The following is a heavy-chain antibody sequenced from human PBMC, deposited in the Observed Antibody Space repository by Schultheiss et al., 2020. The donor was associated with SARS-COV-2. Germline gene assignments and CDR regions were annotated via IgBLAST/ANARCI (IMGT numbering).Heavy chain of an antibody. CDR3: ARPKGVYGDGYYFDY. V-gene: IGHV1-46*01. J-gene: IGHJ4*02. CDR1: GYTFTGYY. Sequence: ASVKVSCKASGYTFTGYYMHWVRQAPGQGLEWMGIINPSGGSTSYAQKFQGRVTMTRDTSTSTVYMELSSLRSEDTAVYYCARPKGVYGDGYYFDYWGQGTLVTVSS. CDR2: INPSGGST. D-gene: IGHD4-17*01.